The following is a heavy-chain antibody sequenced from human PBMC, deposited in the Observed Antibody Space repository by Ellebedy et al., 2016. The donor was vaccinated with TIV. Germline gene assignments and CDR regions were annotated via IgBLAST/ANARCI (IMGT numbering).Heavy chain of an antibody. CDR3: AKNRASLDY. CDR2: IKEDGSQT. Sequence: GESLKISCAASGFTFNKFWMTWVRQAPGKGLECVANIKEDGSQTNYVDSVKGRFTISRDNAKNSLYLQMNSLRAEDTAIYYCAKNRASLDYWGQGTLVTVSS. V-gene: IGHV3-7*03. CDR1: GFTFNKFW. J-gene: IGHJ4*02. D-gene: IGHD2/OR15-2a*01.